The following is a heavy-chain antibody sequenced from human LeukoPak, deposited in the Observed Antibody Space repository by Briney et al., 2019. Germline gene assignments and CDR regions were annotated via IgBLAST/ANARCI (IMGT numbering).Heavy chain of an antibody. V-gene: IGHV1-8*01. J-gene: IGHJ6*02. D-gene: IGHD4-23*01. CDR1: GYTFTSYD. CDR2: MNPNSGNT. Sequence: ASVKVSCKASGYTFTSYDINWVRQATGQGLEWMGWMNPNSGNTGYAQKFQGRVTMTRNTSIGTAYMELSSLRSEDTAVYYCARVPTGRWYSSRWYYYYYGMDVWGQGTTVTVSS. CDR3: ARVPTGRWYSSRWYYYYYGMDV.